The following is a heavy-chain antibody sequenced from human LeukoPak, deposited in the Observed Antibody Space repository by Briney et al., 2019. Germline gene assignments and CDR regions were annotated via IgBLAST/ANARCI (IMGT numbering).Heavy chain of an antibody. CDR2: ISDGGIT. CDR1: SGSISGYY. Sequence: SETLSLTCTVSSGSISGYYWTWTRQPPGKGLEWIGFISDGGITNYNPSLKSRVTLSVDTSKNQFSLTLISVTAADTAVYFCARTMYYYDARGFYYGGWFDPWGQGTLVTVSS. J-gene: IGHJ5*02. CDR3: ARTMYYYDARGFYYGGWFDP. D-gene: IGHD3-22*01. V-gene: IGHV4-59*01.